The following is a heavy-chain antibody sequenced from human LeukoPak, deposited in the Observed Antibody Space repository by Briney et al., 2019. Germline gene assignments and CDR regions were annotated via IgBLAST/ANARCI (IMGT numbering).Heavy chain of an antibody. J-gene: IGHJ4*02. V-gene: IGHV4-39*07. CDR2: IFYSGGT. Sequence: PSETLSLTCTVSGGSINTPNYYWGWIRQTPGKGLEWIGNIFYSGGTYYSPSLTSRVTISLDTSRNQFSLKLNSVTAADTAVYYCAREPATVDWGQGTLVTVSS. D-gene: IGHD2-2*01. CDR3: AREPATVD. CDR1: GGSINTPNYY.